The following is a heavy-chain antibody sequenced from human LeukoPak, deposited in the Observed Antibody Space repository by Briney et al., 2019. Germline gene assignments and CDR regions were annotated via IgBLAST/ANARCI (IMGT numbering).Heavy chain of an antibody. V-gene: IGHV4-34*01. D-gene: IGHD3-3*01. CDR1: GTSFSRYY. J-gene: IGHJ5*01. Sequence: PSETLSLTCAVYGTSFSRYYWSWIRQTPGRGLEWIGEIDHIGRASYHPSLKSRATISVDTSKNQFSLTLKSVTAADVGVYFRAMPGFCSATICSNYFESWGQGTLVTVSS. CDR2: IDHIGRA. CDR3: AMPGFCSATICSNYFES.